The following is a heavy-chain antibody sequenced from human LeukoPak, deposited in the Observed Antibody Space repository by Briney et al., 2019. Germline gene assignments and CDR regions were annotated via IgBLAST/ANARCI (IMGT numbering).Heavy chain of an antibody. CDR2: ISYDGSNK. V-gene: IGHV3-30*18. CDR3: AKAVWAVGSSGWFIDY. Sequence: GGSLRLSCAASGFAFSSYGMHWVRQAPGKGLEWVAVISYDGSNKYYADSVKGRFTISRDNSKNTLYLQMNSLRAEDTAVYYCAKAVWAVGSSGWFIDYWGQGTLVTVSS. D-gene: IGHD6-19*01. J-gene: IGHJ4*02. CDR1: GFAFSSYG.